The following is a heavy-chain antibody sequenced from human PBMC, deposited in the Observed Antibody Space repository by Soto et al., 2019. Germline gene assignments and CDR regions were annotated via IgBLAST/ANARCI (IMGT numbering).Heavy chain of an antibody. J-gene: IGHJ4*02. D-gene: IGHD3-3*01. V-gene: IGHV3-7*01. Sequence: HPGGSLRLSCAASGFTFSNYWMSWVRQAPGKGLEWVANIKPDGIEKYYVDSVRGRFTISRDHTKDSLYLQMTSLRAEDSAVYYCARDEAYDFSGLGWGQGTPVTVSS. CDR1: GFTFSNYW. CDR3: ARDEAYDFSGLG. CDR2: IKPDGIEK.